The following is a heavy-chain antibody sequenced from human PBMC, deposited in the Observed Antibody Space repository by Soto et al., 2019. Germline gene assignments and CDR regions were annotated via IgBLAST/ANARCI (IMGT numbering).Heavy chain of an antibody. CDR3: AREISGGGTFNWFDP. CDR2: IIPIFGTA. J-gene: IGHJ5*02. V-gene: IGHV1-69*06. CDR1: GGTFSSYA. Sequence: ASVKVSCKASGGTFSSYAISWVRQAPGQGLEWMGGIIPIFGTANYAQKFQGRVTITADKSTSTAYMELSSLRSEDTAVYYCAREISGGGTFNWFDPWGQGTLVTVSS. D-gene: IGHD2-8*02.